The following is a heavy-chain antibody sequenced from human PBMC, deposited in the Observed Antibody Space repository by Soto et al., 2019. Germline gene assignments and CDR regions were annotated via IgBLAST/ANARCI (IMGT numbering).Heavy chain of an antibody. Sequence: EVQLLESGGDSVQPGGSLRLSCVASGFTFSDDGMSWVRQAPGRGLEWVSAISGSGGSTIYADSVKGRFTISRDSSKNTLYLQINTLRAEDTAIYYCAKRNGDYLNGMDVWGQGTTVTVSS. D-gene: IGHD4-17*01. CDR3: AKRNGDYLNGMDV. CDR2: ISGSGGST. V-gene: IGHV3-23*01. CDR1: GFTFSDDG. J-gene: IGHJ6*02.